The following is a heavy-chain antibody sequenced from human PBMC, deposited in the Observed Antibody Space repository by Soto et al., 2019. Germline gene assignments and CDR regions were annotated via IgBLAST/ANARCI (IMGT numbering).Heavy chain of an antibody. V-gene: IGHV1-46*01. CDR2: INPSGGIT. Sequence: GASVKVSCKASGGTFSSYTMSWVRQAPGQGLEWMGRINPSGGITNYAQKFQGRVTMTRDTSTSTVYMELSSLRSEDTAVYYCARGPGYCSGGSCQHFDYWGQGTLVTVSS. CDR1: GGTFSSYT. CDR3: ARGPGYCSGGSCQHFDY. D-gene: IGHD2-15*01. J-gene: IGHJ4*02.